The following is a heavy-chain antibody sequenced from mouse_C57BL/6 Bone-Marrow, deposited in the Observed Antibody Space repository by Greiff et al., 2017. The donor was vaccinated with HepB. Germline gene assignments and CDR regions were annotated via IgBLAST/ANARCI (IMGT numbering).Heavy chain of an antibody. CDR3: AKPYDGYYILKV. D-gene: IGHD2-3*01. Sequence: QVQLKESGPGLVAPSQSLSITCTVSGFSLTSYGVSWVRQPPGKGLEWLGVIWGDGSTNYHSALISRLSTSKDNSKSQVFLKLNSLQTDDTATYYCAKPYDGYYILKVWGTGTTVTVSS. J-gene: IGHJ1*03. CDR1: GFSLTSYG. CDR2: IWGDGST. V-gene: IGHV2-3*01.